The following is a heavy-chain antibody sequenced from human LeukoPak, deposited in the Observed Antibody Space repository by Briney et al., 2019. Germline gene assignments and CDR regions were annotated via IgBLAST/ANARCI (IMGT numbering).Heavy chain of an antibody. CDR3: ARASPRWELLRGSDY. D-gene: IGHD1-26*01. CDR1: AFTFSDYY. CDR2: ISSSGSTI. V-gene: IGHV3-11*01. J-gene: IGHJ4*02. Sequence: LGVSLRLSFAASAFTFSDYYKSWIRQAPGKGLEWVSNISSSGSTIYYANSVKGRFTISRDNAKNSLYLQMHSMGAEDTAVYYCARASPRWELLRGSDYWGQGTLVTVSS.